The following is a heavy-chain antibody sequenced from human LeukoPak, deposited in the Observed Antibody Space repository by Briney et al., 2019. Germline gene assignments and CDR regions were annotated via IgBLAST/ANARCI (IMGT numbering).Heavy chain of an antibody. V-gene: IGHV1-18*01. CDR1: DYDFTSVC. J-gene: IGHJ4*02. D-gene: IGHD6-19*01. CDR3: ARAGSGSGWYFDY. Sequence: ASVKVSCKASDYDFTSVCITWVRQAPGQGLEWMGWISPYNGDTRYVQKLQGRVTMTTDTSTSTAYMELRSLRFDDTAVYYCARAGSGSGWYFDYWGQGTLVTVSS. CDR2: ISPYNGDT.